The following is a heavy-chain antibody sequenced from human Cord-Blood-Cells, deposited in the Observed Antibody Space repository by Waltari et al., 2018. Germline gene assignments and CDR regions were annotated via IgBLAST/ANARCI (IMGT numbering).Heavy chain of an antibody. CDR2: ISYSGST. V-gene: IGHV4-39*01. CDR1: GGSISSRSYH. J-gene: IGHJ4*02. CDR3: ASSIQGGTDY. D-gene: IGHD3-16*01. Sequence: QLQLQESGPGLVKPSETLCLTCPPSGGSISSRSYHVGWIDQPPRKGLVCIGRISYSGSTSDYPALKRRVTVSVDTSNDQCSLQLSSVTAADTALYYCASSIQGGTDYWGQGTLVTVSS.